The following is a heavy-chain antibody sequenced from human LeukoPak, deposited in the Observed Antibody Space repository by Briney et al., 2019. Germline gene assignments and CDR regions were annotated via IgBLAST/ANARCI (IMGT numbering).Heavy chain of an antibody. Sequence: PGGSLRLSCAASGFTFSSYAMSWVRPAPGKGLEWVSAISGSGGSTYYADSVKGRFTISRDNSKNTLYLQMNSLRAEDTAVYYCAKGSLRIMITFGGVNGHSFDYWGQGTLVTVSS. J-gene: IGHJ4*02. D-gene: IGHD3-16*01. CDR2: ISGSGGST. V-gene: IGHV3-23*01. CDR3: AKGSLRIMITFGGVNGHSFDY. CDR1: GFTFSSYA.